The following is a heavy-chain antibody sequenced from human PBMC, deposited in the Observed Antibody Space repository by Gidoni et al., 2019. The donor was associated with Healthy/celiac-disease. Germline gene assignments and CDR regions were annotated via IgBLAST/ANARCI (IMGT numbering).Heavy chain of an antibody. V-gene: IGHV4-4*07. J-gene: IGHJ6*02. CDR2: IYTSGST. CDR1: GGSISSYY. Sequence: QVQLQESGPGLVKPSETLSLTCTVSGGSISSYYWSWIRQPAGKGLEWIGRIYTSGSTNYNPPLKSRVTMSVDTSKTQFSLKLSSVTAADTAVYYCAREVVVVPTGYYYGIDVWGQGTTVTVSS. CDR3: AREVVVVPTGYYYGIDV. D-gene: IGHD2-2*01.